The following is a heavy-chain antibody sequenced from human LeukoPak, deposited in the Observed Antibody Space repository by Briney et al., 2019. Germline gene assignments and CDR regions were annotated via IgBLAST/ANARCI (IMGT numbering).Heavy chain of an antibody. CDR1: GYSISSGYY. J-gene: IGHJ5*02. Sequence: PSETLSLTCTVSGYSISSGYYWGWIRQPPGKGLEGTGSIYHSGSTYYNPSLKSRVTISVDTSKNQFSLKLSSVTAADTAVYYCAREFNPEYSSSGKFDPWGQGTLVTVSS. CDR2: IYHSGST. D-gene: IGHD6-6*01. V-gene: IGHV4-38-2*02. CDR3: AREFNPEYSSSGKFDP.